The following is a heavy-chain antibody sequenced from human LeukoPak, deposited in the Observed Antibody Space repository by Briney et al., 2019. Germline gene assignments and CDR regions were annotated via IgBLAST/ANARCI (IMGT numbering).Heavy chain of an antibody. CDR1: GFTFSSYG. D-gene: IGHD3-10*01. V-gene: IGHV3-30*18. J-gene: IGHJ3*02. CDR3: AKDLWSTLFDI. Sequence: PGESLKISCAASGFTFSSYGMHWVRQAPGKGLEWVAVISYDGSNKYYADSVKGRFTISRDNSKNTLYLQMNSLRAEDTAVYYCAKDLWSTLFDIWGQGTMVTVSS. CDR2: ISYDGSNK.